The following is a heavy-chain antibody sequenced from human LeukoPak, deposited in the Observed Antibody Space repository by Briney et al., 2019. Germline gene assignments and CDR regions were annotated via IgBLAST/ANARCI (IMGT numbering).Heavy chain of an antibody. D-gene: IGHD3/OR15-3a*01. Sequence: GASVKVFCKASGYTFTGYYLHWVRQAPGQGLEWMGWINPNTGGTNSAQKFQGRVTLTSDTSINTAYMELSRLISDDTVVYYCARGPFWAAVQDSWGQGSLVTVSS. CDR2: INPNTGGT. V-gene: IGHV1-2*02. J-gene: IGHJ4*02. CDR1: GYTFTGYY. CDR3: ARGPFWAAVQDS.